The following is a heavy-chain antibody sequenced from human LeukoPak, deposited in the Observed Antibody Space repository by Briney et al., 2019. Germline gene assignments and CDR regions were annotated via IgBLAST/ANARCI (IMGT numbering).Heavy chain of an antibody. J-gene: IGHJ4*02. CDR1: GGTISSYY. V-gene: IGHV4-59*01. Sequence: SETLSLTCTVSGGTISSYYWSWIRQPPGKGLEWIGYIYYSGSTNYNPSLKSRVTISVDTSKNQFSLKLSSVTAADTAVYYCAREGYSYGLDYWGQGTLVTVSS. CDR3: AREGYSYGLDY. CDR2: IYYSGST. D-gene: IGHD5-18*01.